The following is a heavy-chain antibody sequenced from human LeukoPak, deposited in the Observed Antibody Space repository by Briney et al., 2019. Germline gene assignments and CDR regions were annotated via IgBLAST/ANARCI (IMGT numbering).Heavy chain of an antibody. CDR1: GGSFSGYY. D-gene: IGHD6-19*01. CDR2: INHSGST. CDR3: ARGQRYRAVAGRFDY. J-gene: IGHJ4*02. V-gene: IGHV4-34*01. Sequence: SETLSLTCAVYGGSFSGYYWSWIRQPPGKGLEWIGEINHSGSTNYNPSLKSRVTISVDTSKNQFSLKLSSVTAADTAVYYCARGQRYRAVAGRFDYWGQGTLVTVSS.